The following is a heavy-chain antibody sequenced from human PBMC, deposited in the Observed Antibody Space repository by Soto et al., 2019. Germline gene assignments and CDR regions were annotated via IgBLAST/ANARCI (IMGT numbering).Heavy chain of an antibody. CDR3: ARRNDFWSGYYFGY. CDR1: GGSISSSSYY. Sequence: KTSETLSLTCTVSGGSISSSSYYWGWIRQPPGKGLEWIGSIYYSGSTYYNPSLKSRVTISVDTSKNQFSLKLSSVTAADTAVYYCARRNDFWSGYYFGYWGQGTLVTVSS. V-gene: IGHV4-39*01. CDR2: IYYSGST. J-gene: IGHJ4*02. D-gene: IGHD3-3*01.